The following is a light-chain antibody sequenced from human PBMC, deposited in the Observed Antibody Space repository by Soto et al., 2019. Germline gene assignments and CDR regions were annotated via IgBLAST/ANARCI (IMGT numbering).Light chain of an antibody. J-gene: IGKJ1*01. Sequence: EIVMTQSPATLSVSPGERATLSCRASQSVSGNLAWYQQKPGQAPRLLIYGASTRATGIPARFSGSGSGTEFTLTISRLQSEYFAVYYCQQYNNWPPAFGQGTKVEIK. V-gene: IGKV3-15*01. CDR3: QQYNNWPPA. CDR2: GAS. CDR1: QSVSGN.